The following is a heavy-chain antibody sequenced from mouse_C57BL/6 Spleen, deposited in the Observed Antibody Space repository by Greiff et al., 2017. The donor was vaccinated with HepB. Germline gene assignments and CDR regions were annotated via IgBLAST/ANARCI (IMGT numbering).Heavy chain of an antibody. J-gene: IGHJ4*01. CDR3: ARVGIYYDHYYAMDY. CDR2: IDPSDSET. CDR1: GYTFTSYW. D-gene: IGHD2-4*01. Sequence: QVQLQQPGAELVRPGSSVKLSCKASGYTFTSYWMHWVKQRPIQGLEWIGNIDPSDSETHYNQKFKDKATLTVDKSSSTAYMQLSSLTSEDSAVYYCARVGIYYDHYYAMDYWGHGTSVTVSS. V-gene: IGHV1-52*01.